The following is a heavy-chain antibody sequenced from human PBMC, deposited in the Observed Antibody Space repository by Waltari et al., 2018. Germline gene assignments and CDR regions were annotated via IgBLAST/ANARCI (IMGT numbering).Heavy chain of an antibody. D-gene: IGHD2-21*01. CDR3: AQGLWYFDY. V-gene: IGHV3-23*01. J-gene: IGHJ4*02. CDR1: GFGFSIYG. Sequence: EVQLLESGGGLVQPGGSLRLSCAASGFGFSIYGLSLVRQAPGKGLEWVSGINIGDSTNYADSVKGRFTISRDNSKNTLYLHMNSLRAEDTAVYYCAQGLWYFDYWGQGTLVTVSS. CDR2: INIGDST.